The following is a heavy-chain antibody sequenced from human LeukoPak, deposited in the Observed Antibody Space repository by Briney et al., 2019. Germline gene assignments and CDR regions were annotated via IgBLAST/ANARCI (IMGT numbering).Heavy chain of an antibody. CDR3: SRDQTPYY. J-gene: IGHJ4*02. V-gene: IGHV3-49*04. Sequence: PGRSLRLSCITSGFTFGDYAMTWVRQAPGKGLEWVGFIRSKVWGGTPKYAASVKGRFTISRNDSKGIAYLQMNSLKTEDTAVYYCSRDQTPYYWGQGTLVTVSS. CDR2: IRSKVWGGTP. CDR1: GFTFGDYA.